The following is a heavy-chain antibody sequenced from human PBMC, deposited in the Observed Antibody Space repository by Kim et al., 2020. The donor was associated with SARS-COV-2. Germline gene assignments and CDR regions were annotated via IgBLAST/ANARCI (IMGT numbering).Heavy chain of an antibody. CDR1: GYRFTSYW. CDR3: VRQTGVLGSGTYEGHDY. D-gene: IGHD3-10*02. J-gene: IGHJ4*02. V-gene: IGHV5-10-1*01. Sequence: GESLKISCEVSGYRFTSYWITWVRQMPGKGLEWMGRIDPADSQTNYSPSFQGHVTISADRSISTAYLQWSSLKDSDTAMYYCVRQTGVLGSGTYEGHDYWGQGTLVTVSS. CDR2: IDPADSQT.